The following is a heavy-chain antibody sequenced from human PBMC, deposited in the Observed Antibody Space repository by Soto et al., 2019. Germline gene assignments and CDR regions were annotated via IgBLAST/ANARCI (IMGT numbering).Heavy chain of an antibody. D-gene: IGHD3-16*01. CDR2: INIDGSST. V-gene: IGHV3-74*01. Sequence: PGGSLRLSCAASGFTFSSYWMHWVRQAPGKGLVWVSRINIDGSSTTYADSVKGRFTISRDNAKNTLYLQMNSLRAEDTAVYYCARGGEYYSYYYGMDVWGQGTTVTV. J-gene: IGHJ6*02. CDR3: ARGGEYYSYYYGMDV. CDR1: GFTFSSYW.